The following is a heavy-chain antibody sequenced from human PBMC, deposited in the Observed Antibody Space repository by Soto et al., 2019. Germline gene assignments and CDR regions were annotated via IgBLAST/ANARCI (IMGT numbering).Heavy chain of an antibody. CDR3: AKDLPSQGPRELRYFDWLSIHHFDY. CDR2: ISGSGGSA. V-gene: IGHV3-23*01. Sequence: GGSLRLSCAASGFTFSSYAMSWVRQAPGKGLEWVSAISGSGGSAYYADSVKGRFTISRDNSKNTLYLQMNSLRAEDTAVYYCAKDLPSQGPRELRYFDWLSIHHFDYWGQGTLVTVSS. J-gene: IGHJ4*02. D-gene: IGHD3-9*01. CDR1: GFTFSSYA.